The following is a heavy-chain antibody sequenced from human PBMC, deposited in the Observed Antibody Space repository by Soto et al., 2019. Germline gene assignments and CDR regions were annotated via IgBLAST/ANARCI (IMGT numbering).Heavy chain of an antibody. CDR3: AYPRGAARRDYYYGMDV. D-gene: IGHD6-6*01. CDR1: GGTFSSYA. V-gene: IGHV1-69*06. Sequence: SVKVSCKASGGTFSSYAISWVRQAPGQGLEWMGGIIPIFGTANYAQKFQGRVTITADKSTGTAYMELSSLRSEDTAVYYCAYPRGAARRDYYYGMDVWGQGTTVTVSS. CDR2: IIPIFGTA. J-gene: IGHJ6*02.